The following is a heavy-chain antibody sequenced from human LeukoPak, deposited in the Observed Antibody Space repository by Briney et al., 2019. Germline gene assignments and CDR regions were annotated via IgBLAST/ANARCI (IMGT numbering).Heavy chain of an antibody. J-gene: IGHJ4*02. CDR2: VSGSGGST. CDR1: GFTFSSYA. Sequence: GGSLRLSCAASGFTFSSYAMSWVRQAPGKGLEWVSAVSGSGGSTYYADSVKGRFTISRDNSKNTLYLQMNSLRAEDTAVYYCAKYLVSYYDILTGYSAFDYWGQGTLVTVSS. V-gene: IGHV3-23*01. D-gene: IGHD3-9*01. CDR3: AKYLVSYYDILTGYSAFDY.